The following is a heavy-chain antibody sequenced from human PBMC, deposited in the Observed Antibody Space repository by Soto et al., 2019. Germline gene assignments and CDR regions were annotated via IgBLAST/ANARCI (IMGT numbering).Heavy chain of an antibody. J-gene: IGHJ4*02. CDR1: GGSISSGGYY. D-gene: IGHD1-26*01. Sequence: PSETLSLTCTVSGGSISSGGYYWSWIRQHPGKGLEWIGYIYYSGSTYYNPYLKSRVTISVDTSKNQYFVKLSYVSAADTVVSYFARGARGGPKSYYFDYWGQGTLVIVCS. V-gene: IGHV4-31*03. CDR2: IYYSGST. CDR3: ARGARGGPKSYYFDY.